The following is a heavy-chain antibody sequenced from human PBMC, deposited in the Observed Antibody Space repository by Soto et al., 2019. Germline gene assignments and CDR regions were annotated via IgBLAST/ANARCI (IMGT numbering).Heavy chain of an antibody. CDR2: ISHHGSNK. V-gene: IGHV3-30-3*01. Sequence: LPCAASGVTFSSCAMHWGRQAPGKGLERGTVISHHGSNKYYADSVICRFTISRCKSKNTLYLQRNSQRHEHTTVYYCPRDLGYGSVDPTWLDLWG. J-gene: IGHJ6*01. CDR3: PRDLGYGSVDPTWLDL. D-gene: IGHD3-10*01. CDR1: GVTFSSCA.